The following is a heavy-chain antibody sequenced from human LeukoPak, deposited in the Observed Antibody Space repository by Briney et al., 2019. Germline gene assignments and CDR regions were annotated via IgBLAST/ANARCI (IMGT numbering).Heavy chain of an antibody. CDR2: ISPRGDIT. CDR1: GFSFRSHG. CDR3: AKDDDWGRFNH. J-gene: IGHJ1*01. D-gene: IGHD3-16*01. Sequence: GTLRLSCAASGFSFRSHGMNWVRQAPRKGLEWVSGISPRGDITYYKDSVRGRFTISRDNFKNTVSLQLNSLRAEDTAMYYCAKDDDWGRFNHWGQGTLVTVSS. V-gene: IGHV3-23*01.